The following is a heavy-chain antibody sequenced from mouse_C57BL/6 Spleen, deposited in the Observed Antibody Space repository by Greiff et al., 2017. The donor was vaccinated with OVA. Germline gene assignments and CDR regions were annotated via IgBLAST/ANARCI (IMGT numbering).Heavy chain of an antibody. Sequence: QVQLKESGAELVRPGASVTLSCKASGYTFTDYEMHWVKQTPVHGLEWIGAIDPETGGTAYNQKFKGKAILTADKSSSTAYMELRSLTSEDSAVYYCTRSHYYGSSSGGAMDYWGQGTSVTVSS. CDR1: GYTFTDYE. CDR2: IDPETGGT. CDR3: TRSHYYGSSSGGAMDY. D-gene: IGHD1-1*01. V-gene: IGHV1-15*01. J-gene: IGHJ4*01.